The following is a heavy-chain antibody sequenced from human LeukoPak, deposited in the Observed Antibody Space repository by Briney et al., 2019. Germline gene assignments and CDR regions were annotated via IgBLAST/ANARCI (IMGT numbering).Heavy chain of an antibody. CDR1: GGSFSGYY. CDR2: INHSGST. Sequence: SETLSLTCAVYGGSFSGYYWSWIRQPPGKGLEWLGEINHSGSTNYNPSLKSRVIISVDTSKNQFSLKLSSVTAADTAVYYCARGRRGYSYGLKPVVFDYWGQGTLVTVSS. D-gene: IGHD5-18*01. CDR3: ARGRRGYSYGLKPVVFDY. V-gene: IGHV4-34*01. J-gene: IGHJ4*02.